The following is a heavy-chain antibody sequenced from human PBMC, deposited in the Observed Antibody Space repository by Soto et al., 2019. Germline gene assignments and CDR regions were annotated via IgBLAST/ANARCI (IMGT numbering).Heavy chain of an antibody. J-gene: IGHJ4*02. CDR3: AIEAAGFGH. D-gene: IGHD3-3*01. Sequence: EVQLVESGGGLVQPGGSMRLSCAASGFSFSVSSMHWVRQASGKGLEWLGRIRSKASNYATTYSESVRGRFIISRDDSQDTMFLQMTSLRTEDTAMYYCAIEAAGFGHWGQGTLVTVSS. CDR2: IRSKASNYAT. V-gene: IGHV3-73*01. CDR1: GFSFSVSS.